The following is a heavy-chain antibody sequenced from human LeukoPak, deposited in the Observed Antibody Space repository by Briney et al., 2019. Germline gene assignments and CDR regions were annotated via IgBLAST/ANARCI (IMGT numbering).Heavy chain of an antibody. Sequence: GGSLRLSCAASGFTFSSYAMSWVRQAPGKGLEWVSAISGSGGSTYYADSVKGRFTISRDNSKNTLYLQMNNLRAEDTAVYYCGRANGGNMWRGHYFGYWGQGTLVTVSS. V-gene: IGHV3-23*01. J-gene: IGHJ4*02. CDR3: GRANGGNMWRGHYFGY. CDR1: GFTFSSYA. D-gene: IGHD4-23*01. CDR2: ISGSGGST.